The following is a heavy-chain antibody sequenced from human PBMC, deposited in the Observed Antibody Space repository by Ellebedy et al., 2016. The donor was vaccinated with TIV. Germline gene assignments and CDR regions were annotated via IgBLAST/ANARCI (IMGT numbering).Heavy chain of an antibody. D-gene: IGHD3-22*01. J-gene: IGHJ5*02. CDR3: ARENGSGYYWFDP. V-gene: IGHV4-4*07. CDR1: GDSISNYR. CDR2: VFPTGST. Sequence: MPSETLSLTCTVSGDSISNYRWSWIRQPAGKGLEWIGRVFPTGSTNYNPSLKSRAAMSVDTSKNQFSLRLRSVTAADTAVYYCARENGSGYYWFDPWGQGAPVTVSS.